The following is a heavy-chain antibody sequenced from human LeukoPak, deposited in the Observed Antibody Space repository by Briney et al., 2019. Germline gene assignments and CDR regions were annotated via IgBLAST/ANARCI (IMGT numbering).Heavy chain of an antibody. CDR1: GFIFSSYA. CDR3: AKDLNWNYVHY. Sequence: QAGGSLRLSCAASGFIFSSYAMSSVRQAPGKGLEWVSAISGSGGSTYYADSVKGRFTISRDNSKNTLYLQMNSLRAEDTAVYYCAKDLNWNYVHYWGQGTLVTVSS. D-gene: IGHD1-7*01. V-gene: IGHV3-23*01. CDR2: ISGSGGST. J-gene: IGHJ4*02.